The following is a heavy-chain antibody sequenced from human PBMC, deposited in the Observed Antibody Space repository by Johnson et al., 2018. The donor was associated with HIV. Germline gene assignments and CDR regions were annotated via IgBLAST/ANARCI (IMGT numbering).Heavy chain of an antibody. CDR1: GFTFDDYG. V-gene: IGHV3-20*04. Sequence: VQLVESGGGVVRPGGSLRLSCAASGFTFDDYGMSWVSQAPGKGLEWVSDINWNGGSTGYADSVKGRFTISRDNAKNSLYLQMNSLRAEDTAVYYCARDRGYWDAFDIWGQGTMVTVSS. CDR3: ARDRGYWDAFDI. CDR2: INWNGGST. J-gene: IGHJ3*02. D-gene: IGHD3-22*01.